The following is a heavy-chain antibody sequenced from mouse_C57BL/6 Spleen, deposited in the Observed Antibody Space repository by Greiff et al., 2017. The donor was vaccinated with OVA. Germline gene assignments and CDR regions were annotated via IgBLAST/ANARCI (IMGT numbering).Heavy chain of an antibody. V-gene: IGHV5-17*01. CDR3: ARNWDRWYFDV. D-gene: IGHD4-1*01. CDR2: ISSGSSTI. Sequence: EVKLQESGGGLVKPGGSLKLSCAASGFTFSDYGMHWVRQAPEKGLEWVAYISSGSSTIYYADTVKGRFTISRDNAKNTLFLQMTSLRSEDTAMYYCARNWDRWYFDVWGTGTTVTVSS. CDR1: GFTFSDYG. J-gene: IGHJ1*03.